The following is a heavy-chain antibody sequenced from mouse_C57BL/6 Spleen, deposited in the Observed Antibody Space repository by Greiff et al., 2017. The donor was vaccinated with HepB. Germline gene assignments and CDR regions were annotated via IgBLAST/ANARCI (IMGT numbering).Heavy chain of an antibody. Sequence: DVHLVESGGGLVKPGGSLKLSCAASGFTFSSYAMSWVRQTPEKRLEWVATISDGGSYTYYPDNVKGRFTISRDNAKNNLYLQMSHLKSEDTAMYYCARDGYYPYYFDYWGQGTTLTVSS. D-gene: IGHD2-3*01. V-gene: IGHV5-4*01. CDR3: ARDGYYPYYFDY. CDR2: ISDGGSYT. J-gene: IGHJ2*01. CDR1: GFTFSSYA.